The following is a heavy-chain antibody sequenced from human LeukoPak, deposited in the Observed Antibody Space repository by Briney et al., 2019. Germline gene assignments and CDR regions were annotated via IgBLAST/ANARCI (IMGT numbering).Heavy chain of an antibody. Sequence: SETLSLTCTVSGGSVYDYYLNWIRQPPGKGLEWIGYIYYSGSTDYNPSLKSRVTMSIDTSKNQFSLKLNSVTAADTAVYYCARGGARGSSAFDVWGQGTMVTVSS. D-gene: IGHD3-10*01. CDR1: GGSVYDYY. CDR2: IYYSGST. CDR3: ARGGARGSSAFDV. V-gene: IGHV4-59*02. J-gene: IGHJ3*01.